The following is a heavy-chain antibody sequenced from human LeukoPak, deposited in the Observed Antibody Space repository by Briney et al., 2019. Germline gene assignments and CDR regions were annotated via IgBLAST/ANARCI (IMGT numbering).Heavy chain of an antibody. D-gene: IGHD4-11*01. CDR2: ISTTSDYI. Sequence: GGSLRLSCAASGFTFSTYTMNWVRQAPGKGLEWLSSISTTSDYIYYADSVKGRITISRDNAKNSLFLQMNSLRAEDTAVYYCARAPHYSNYGPYYYGMDVWGQGTTVTVSS. J-gene: IGHJ6*02. CDR3: ARAPHYSNYGPYYYGMDV. V-gene: IGHV3-21*01. CDR1: GFTFSTYT.